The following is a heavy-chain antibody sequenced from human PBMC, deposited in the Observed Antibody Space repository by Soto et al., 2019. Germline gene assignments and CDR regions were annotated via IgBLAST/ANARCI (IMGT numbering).Heavy chain of an antibody. CDR2: ISSSSTI. Sequence: GGSLRLSCAASGFTFSSYSMNWVRQAPGKGLEWVSYISSSSTIYYADSVKGRFTISRDNAKNSLYLQMNSLRAEDTAVYYCARDRRFEYSSSWYDPEYFDYWGQGTLVTVSS. V-gene: IGHV3-48*01. D-gene: IGHD6-13*01. J-gene: IGHJ4*02. CDR3: ARDRRFEYSSSWYDPEYFDY. CDR1: GFTFSSYS.